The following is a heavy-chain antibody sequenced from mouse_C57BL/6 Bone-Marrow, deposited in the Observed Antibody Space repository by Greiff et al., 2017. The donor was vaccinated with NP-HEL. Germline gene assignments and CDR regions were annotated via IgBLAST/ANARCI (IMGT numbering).Heavy chain of an antibody. CDR2: IYPGDGDT. CDR3: AREGRVVATYYFDY. V-gene: IGHV1-82*01. Sequence: QVQLQQSGPELVKPGASVKISCKASGYAFSSSWMNWVKQRPGKGLEWIGRIYPGDGDTNYNGKFKGKATLTADKSSSTAYMQLSSLTSEDSAVYFCAREGRVVATYYFDYWGQGTTLTVSS. D-gene: IGHD1-1*01. J-gene: IGHJ2*01. CDR1: GYAFSSSW.